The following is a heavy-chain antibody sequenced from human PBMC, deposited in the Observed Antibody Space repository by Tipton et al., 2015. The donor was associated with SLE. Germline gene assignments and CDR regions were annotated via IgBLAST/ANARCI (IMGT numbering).Heavy chain of an antibody. D-gene: IGHD5-12*01. CDR2: ISNDGSNK. V-gene: IGHV3-30*04. CDR1: GFTFSNYA. CDR3: ARSLNIVAAVFDI. J-gene: IGHJ3*02. Sequence: SLRLSCAASGFTFSNYAVHWVRQAPGKGLEWVALISNDGSNKFYADSVKGRFTISRDNSKNMLYVEVNTLRPEDAAVYFCARSLNIVAAVFDIWGQGTMVTVSS.